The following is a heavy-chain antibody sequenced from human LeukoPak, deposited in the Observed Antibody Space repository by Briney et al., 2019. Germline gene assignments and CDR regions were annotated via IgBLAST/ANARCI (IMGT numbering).Heavy chain of an antibody. D-gene: IGHD6-13*01. CDR3: AKHFGYSSSCPNL. J-gene: IGHJ5*02. CDR2: ISGSGTST. Sequence: GGSLRLSCAGSGFTFSSYAMSWVRQAPGKGLEWVSVISGSGTSTYYADSVKGWFTISRDNPKNTQYLQMNSLRAEDTAVYYCAKHFGYSSSCPNLWGQGTLVTVSS. V-gene: IGHV3-23*01. CDR1: GFTFSSYA.